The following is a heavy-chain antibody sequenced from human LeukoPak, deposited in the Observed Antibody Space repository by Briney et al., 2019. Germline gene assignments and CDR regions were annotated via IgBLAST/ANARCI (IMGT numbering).Heavy chain of an antibody. J-gene: IGHJ4*02. D-gene: IGHD1-20*01. CDR2: ISYDGSNK. CDR1: GFTFSSYG. CDR3: AKDGRITLYYFDY. V-gene: IGHV3-30*18. Sequence: PGGSLRLSCAASGFTFSSYGMHWVRQAPGKGLEWVAVISYDGSNKYYADSVKGRFTISRDNSKNTLYLQMNSLRAEDTAVYYCAKDGRITLYYFDYWGQGTLVTVSS.